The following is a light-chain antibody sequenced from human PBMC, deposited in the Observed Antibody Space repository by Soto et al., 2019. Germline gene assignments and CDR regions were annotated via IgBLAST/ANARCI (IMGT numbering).Light chain of an antibody. CDR2: GAS. CDR1: QSISTS. CDR3: QQYYTYST. J-gene: IGKJ1*01. Sequence: DIQMSQSPSTLSASVGDRVTITCRATQSISTSLAWYQQKPGKAPNLLISGASNLESGVPSRFSGSGSGTEITLTISSLQPDDFSSYYCQQYYTYSTFGQGTKVEIK. V-gene: IGKV1-5*01.